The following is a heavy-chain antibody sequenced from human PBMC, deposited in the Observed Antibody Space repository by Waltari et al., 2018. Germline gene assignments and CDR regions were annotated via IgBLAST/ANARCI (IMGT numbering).Heavy chain of an antibody. CDR3: TTLSLGY. CDR1: GFSFSNAW. V-gene: IGHV3-15*01. J-gene: IGHJ4*02. Sequence: EVQLVESGGGLVKPGGTLRLSCAASGFSFSNAWMSWVRQAPGKGLEGVGRIKSKTDDGTTDYAAPVKGRFTISRDDSKNTLYLHMNSLKTEDTAVYYCTTLSLGYWGQGTLVTVSS. CDR2: IKSKTDDGTT.